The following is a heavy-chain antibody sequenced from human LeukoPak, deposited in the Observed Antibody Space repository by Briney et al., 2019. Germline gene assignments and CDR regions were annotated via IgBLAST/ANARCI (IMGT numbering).Heavy chain of an antibody. D-gene: IGHD4-17*01. CDR1: GFTFDDYA. Sequence: GGSLRLSCAASGFTFDDYAMDWVRQAPGKGLEWVSLISGDGGSTYYADSVKGRFTISRDNIKNSLYLQMNSLRTEDTALYYCAKDIGDYLTTDVWGKGTTVTVSS. CDR2: ISGDGGST. V-gene: IGHV3-43*02. CDR3: AKDIGDYLTTDV. J-gene: IGHJ6*04.